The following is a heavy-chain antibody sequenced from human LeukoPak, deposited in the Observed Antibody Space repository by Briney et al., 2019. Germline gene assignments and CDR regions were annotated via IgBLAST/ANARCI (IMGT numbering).Heavy chain of an antibody. CDR2: IKQDGSEK. V-gene: IGHV3-7*01. CDR3: ARRFSNPPHYYYYYYMDV. Sequence: PGGSLRLSCAASGFTFSSYWMSWVRQAPGKGLKWVANIKQDGSEKYYVDSVKGRFTISRDNAKNSLYLQMNSLRAEDTAVYYCARRFSNPPHYYYYYYMDVWGKGTTVTVSS. J-gene: IGHJ6*03. D-gene: IGHD4-11*01. CDR1: GFTFSSYW.